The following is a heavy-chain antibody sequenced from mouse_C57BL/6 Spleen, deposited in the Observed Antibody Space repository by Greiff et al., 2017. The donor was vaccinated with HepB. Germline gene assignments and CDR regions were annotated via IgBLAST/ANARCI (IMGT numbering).Heavy chain of an antibody. J-gene: IGHJ4*01. CDR3: ARWGIYYDYAMDY. V-gene: IGHV1-82*01. D-gene: IGHD2-1*01. Sequence: VQLQQSGPELVKPGASVKISCKASGYAFSSSWMNWVKQRPGKGLEWIGRIYPGDGDTNYKGKFKGKATLTADKSSSTAYMQLSSLTSEDSAVYFCARWGIYYDYAMDYWGQGTSVTVSS. CDR2: IYPGDGDT. CDR1: GYAFSSSW.